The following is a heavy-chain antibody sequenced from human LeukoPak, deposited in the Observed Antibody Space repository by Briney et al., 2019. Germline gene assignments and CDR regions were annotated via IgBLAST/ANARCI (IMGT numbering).Heavy chain of an antibody. Sequence: SETVSLTCTVSGGSISGYYWTWIRQPPGKGLEWIGYIYSSGSTNYNPSLKSRVTISVDTSKNQFSLRLSSVTAADTAVYYCARHRYTSSSSYFDFWGQGTLVTVSS. CDR1: GGSISGYY. D-gene: IGHD6-6*01. CDR2: IYSSGST. J-gene: IGHJ4*02. CDR3: ARHRYTSSSSYFDF. V-gene: IGHV4-59*08.